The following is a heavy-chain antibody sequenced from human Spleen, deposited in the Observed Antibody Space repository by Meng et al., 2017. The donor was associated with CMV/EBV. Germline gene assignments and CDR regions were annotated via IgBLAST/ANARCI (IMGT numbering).Heavy chain of an antibody. CDR1: RFTFSYCA. Sequence: ASRFTFSYCAMFRDRRAPGKGVEWVGGISYDGGNKDYADSVKGRFAISRDNSKNTLYLQMNSLRPDDTAVYYCARAMTTVAPGDSWGQGTLVTVSS. CDR3: ARAMTTVAPGDS. V-gene: IGHV3-30*09. J-gene: IGHJ4*02. D-gene: IGHD4-23*01. CDR2: ISYDGGNK.